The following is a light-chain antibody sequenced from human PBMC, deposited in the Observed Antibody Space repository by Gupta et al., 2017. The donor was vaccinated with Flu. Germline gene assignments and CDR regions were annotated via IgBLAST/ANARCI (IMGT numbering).Light chain of an antibody. J-gene: IGLJ2*01. CDR3: GADHGSGNNFV. CDR1: SGYSNYK. V-gene: IGLV9-49*01. Sequence: TCTLSSGYSNYKVDWYQQRPGKGPRFVMRVGTGGIVGSKGDGVPDRFSVLGSGLNRYLTIKNIQEEDESDCHCGADHGSGNNFVFGGGTNLTVL. CDR2: VGTGGIVG.